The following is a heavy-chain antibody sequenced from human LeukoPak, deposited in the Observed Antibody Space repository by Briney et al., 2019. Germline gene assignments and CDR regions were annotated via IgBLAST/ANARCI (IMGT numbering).Heavy chain of an antibody. J-gene: IGHJ4*02. Sequence: GGSLRLSCAASGFTVSSNYMSWVRQAPGKGLERVSVIYSGGSTYYADSVKGRFTISRDNSKNTLYLQMNSLRAEDTAVYYCAMMGELSLYFDYWGQGTLVTVSS. CDR1: GFTVSSNY. V-gene: IGHV3-53*01. D-gene: IGHD3-16*02. CDR2: IYSGGST. CDR3: AMMGELSLYFDY.